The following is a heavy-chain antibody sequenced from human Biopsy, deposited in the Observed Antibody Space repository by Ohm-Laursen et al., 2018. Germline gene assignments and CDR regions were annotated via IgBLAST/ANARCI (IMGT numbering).Heavy chain of an antibody. J-gene: IGHJ5*02. CDR1: GGSIISYY. CDR3: ARTPRDSFWSGSYKRGLWFDP. Sequence: GTLSLTCRVSGGSIISYYWTWIRQPPGKGLEWIGHVYNGGITNYNPSLKSRVTISKDTSKNQFSLQVNSVTAADTAVYYCARTPRDSFWSGSYKRGLWFDPWGRGTLVIVSS. V-gene: IGHV4-59*01. D-gene: IGHD3-3*01. CDR2: VYNGGIT.